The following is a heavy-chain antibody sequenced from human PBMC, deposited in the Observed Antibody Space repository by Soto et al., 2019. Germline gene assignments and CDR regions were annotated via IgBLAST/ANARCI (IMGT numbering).Heavy chain of an antibody. D-gene: IGHD1-26*01. V-gene: IGHV1-2*02. CDR2: INPNSGGT. CDR1: GYSFTGYY. J-gene: IGHJ6*02. Sequence: ASVKVSCKASGYSFTGYYMHWVRQAPGQGLEWMGWINPNSGGTNYAQKFQGRVTMTRDTSISTAYMELSRLRSDDTAVYYCARDQERILSGSYYGGYGMDVWGQGTTVTVSS. CDR3: ARDQERILSGSYYGGYGMDV.